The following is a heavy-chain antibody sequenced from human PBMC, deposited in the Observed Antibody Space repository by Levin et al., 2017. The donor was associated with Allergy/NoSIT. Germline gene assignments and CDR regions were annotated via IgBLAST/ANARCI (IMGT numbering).Heavy chain of an antibody. V-gene: IGHV1-8*01. CDR1: GYTFSRYD. CDR2: MNPTSGNA. J-gene: IGHJ3*01. Sequence: ASVKVSCKASGYTFSRYDINWVRQATGQGLEWMGWMNPTSGNAGYTQKFQGRVTMTRNTSITTAYMELTSLRSEDTAIYYCARAAVNAFDFWGQGTMVTISS. D-gene: IGHD2-2*01. CDR3: ARAAVNAFDF.